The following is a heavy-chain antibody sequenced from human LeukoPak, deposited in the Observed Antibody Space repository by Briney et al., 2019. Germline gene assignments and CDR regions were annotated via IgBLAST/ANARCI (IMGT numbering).Heavy chain of an antibody. CDR3: AKRSDYGGEGNYFDY. Sequence: GGSLRLSCAASGFTFSTYGMSWVRQAPGKGLEWVSAISGRDSNTYYADSVEGRFIISRDNSKDTLYLQMNSLRAEDTAVYYCAKRSDYGGEGNYFDYWGQGTPVTVSS. CDR2: ISGRDSNT. CDR1: GFTFSTYG. D-gene: IGHD4-23*01. J-gene: IGHJ4*02. V-gene: IGHV3-23*01.